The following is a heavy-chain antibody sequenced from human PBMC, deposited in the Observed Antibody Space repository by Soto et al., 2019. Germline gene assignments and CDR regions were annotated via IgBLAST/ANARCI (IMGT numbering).Heavy chain of an antibody. CDR2: ISYDGSNK. D-gene: IGHD3-22*01. J-gene: IGHJ3*02. V-gene: IGHV3-30*18. Sequence: QVQLVESGGGVVQPGRSLRLSCAASGFTFSSYGMHWVRQAPGKGLEWVAVISYDGSNKYYADSVKGRFTISRDNSKNTLYLQMNSLRAEDMAVYYCAKGDRYDSSGYPTGSAFDIWGQGTMVTVSS. CDR3: AKGDRYDSSGYPTGSAFDI. CDR1: GFTFSSYG.